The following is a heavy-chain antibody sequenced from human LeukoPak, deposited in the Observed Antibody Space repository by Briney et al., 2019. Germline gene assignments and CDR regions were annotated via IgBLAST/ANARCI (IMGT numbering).Heavy chain of an antibody. CDR3: AREDIVVVPAARQAHDAFDI. J-gene: IGHJ3*02. Sequence: SETLSLTCAVYGGSFSGYYWSWIRQPPGKGLEWIGEINHSGSINYNPSLKSRVTISVDTSKNQFSLKLSSVTAADTAVYYCAREDIVVVPAARQAHDAFDIWGQGTMVTVSS. CDR1: GGSFSGYY. CDR2: INHSGSI. D-gene: IGHD2-2*01. V-gene: IGHV4-34*01.